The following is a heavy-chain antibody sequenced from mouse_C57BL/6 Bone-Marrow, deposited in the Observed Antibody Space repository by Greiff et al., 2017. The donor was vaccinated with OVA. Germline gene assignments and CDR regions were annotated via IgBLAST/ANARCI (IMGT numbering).Heavy chain of an antibody. D-gene: IGHD2-5*01. CDR3: ARNAYYSNYDYYAMDY. V-gene: IGHV3-6*01. Sequence: VQLQQSGPGLVKPSQSLSLTCSVTGYSITSGYYWNWIRQFPGNKLEWMGYISYDGSNNYNPSLKNRISITRDTSKNQFFLKLNSVTTEDTATYYCARNAYYSNYDYYAMDYWVKEPQSPSPQ. CDR1: GYSITSGYY. J-gene: IGHJ4*01. CDR2: ISYDGSN.